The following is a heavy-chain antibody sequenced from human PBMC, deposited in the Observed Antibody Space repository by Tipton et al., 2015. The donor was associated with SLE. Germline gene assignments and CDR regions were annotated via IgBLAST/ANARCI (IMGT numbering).Heavy chain of an antibody. V-gene: IGHV4-34*01. J-gene: IGHJ6*02. D-gene: IGHD1-26*01. CDR3: AMGQWDPVLAF. CDR1: GGSFSGYY. Sequence: GLVKPSETLSLTCAVYGGSFSGYYCTWIRQPPGKGLEWIGEVNHSGGTSYNPSLRSRVNISVDTSRNQFSLRLNSITAADTAVYYCAMGQWDPVLAFWGQGTTVTVSS. CDR2: VNHSGGT.